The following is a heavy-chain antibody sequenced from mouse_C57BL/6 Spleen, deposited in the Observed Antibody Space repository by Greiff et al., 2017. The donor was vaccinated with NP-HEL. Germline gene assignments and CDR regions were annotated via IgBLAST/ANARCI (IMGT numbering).Heavy chain of an antibody. CDR1: GYTFTSYW. D-gene: IGHD1-1*01. CDR3: ARKRGNYGSSSYWYFDV. V-gene: IGHV1-55*01. Sequence: QVHVKQSGAELVKPGASVKMSCKASGYTFTSYWITWVKQRPGQGLEWIGDIYPGSGSTNYNEKFKSKATLTVDTSSSTAYMQLSSLTSEDSAVYYCARKRGNYGSSSYWYFDVWGTGTTVTVSS. J-gene: IGHJ1*03. CDR2: IYPGSGST.